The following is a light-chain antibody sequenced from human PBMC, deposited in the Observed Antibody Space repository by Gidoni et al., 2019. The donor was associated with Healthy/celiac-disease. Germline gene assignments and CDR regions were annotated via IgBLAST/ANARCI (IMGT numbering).Light chain of an antibody. CDR1: QRVSSN. CDR2: GAS. CDR3: QQYNNWPPWT. V-gene: IGKV3-15*01. J-gene: IGKJ1*01. Sequence: EIVMTQSPATLSVSPGERATLSCSARQRVSSNLAWYQQKPGQAPRLLIYGASTRATGIPARFRGSGSGTEFTLTISSLQSEDFAVYYCQQYNNWPPWTFGQGTKVEIK.